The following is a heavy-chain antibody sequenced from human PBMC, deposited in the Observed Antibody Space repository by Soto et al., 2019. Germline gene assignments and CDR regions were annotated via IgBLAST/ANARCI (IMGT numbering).Heavy chain of an antibody. CDR3: ARDRGTYYDFWSGYTQVYYFDY. V-gene: IGHV1-18*04. CDR2: ISTYNGNT. Sequence: ASVKVSCKASGYTFTSCGISCVRQAPGQGLEWMGWISTYNGNTNYAQKFQGRVTMTTDTSTSTAYMELRSLRSDDTALYYCARDRGTYYDFWSGYTQVYYFDYWGQGTQVTVSS. D-gene: IGHD3-3*01. CDR1: GYTFTSCG. J-gene: IGHJ4*02.